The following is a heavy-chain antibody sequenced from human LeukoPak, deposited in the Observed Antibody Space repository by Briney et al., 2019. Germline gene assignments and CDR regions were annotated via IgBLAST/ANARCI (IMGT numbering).Heavy chain of an antibody. CDR2: IYHSGST. D-gene: IGHD3-9*01. Sequence: SETLSLTCAVSGGSISSGGYSWSWIRQPPGKGLEWIGYIYHSGSTYYNPSLKSRVTISVDRSKNQFSLKLSSVTAADTAVYYCARGKYDILTGYFPDAFDIWGQGTMVTVSS. V-gene: IGHV4-30-2*01. CDR1: GGSISSGGYS. CDR3: ARGKYDILTGYFPDAFDI. J-gene: IGHJ3*02.